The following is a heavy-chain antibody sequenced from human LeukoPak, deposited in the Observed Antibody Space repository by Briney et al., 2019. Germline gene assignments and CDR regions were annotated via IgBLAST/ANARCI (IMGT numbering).Heavy chain of an antibody. CDR3: IRDPFVDYSLDY. CDR2: INSDSSLM. CDR1: GFTFSSYS. J-gene: IGHJ4*02. V-gene: IGHV3-21*01. D-gene: IGHD3-16*01. Sequence: GGSLRLSCAASGFTFSSYSMNWVRQAPGKGLEWVSSINSDSSLMYYAESVKGRFTISRDNARNSLYLQMNSLRAEDTAVYYSIRDPFVDYSLDYWGQGALVTVSS.